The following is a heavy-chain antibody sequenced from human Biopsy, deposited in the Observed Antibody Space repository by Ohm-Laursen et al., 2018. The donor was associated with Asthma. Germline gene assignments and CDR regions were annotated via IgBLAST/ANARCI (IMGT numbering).Heavy chain of an antibody. CDR3: VRDGTDDAFDI. V-gene: IGHV3-30*01. CDR1: GFSFSNFA. J-gene: IGHJ3*02. CDR2: ISRDASTQ. D-gene: IGHD1-1*01. Sequence: SLRLSCAAFGFSFSNFAIHWVRQAPGKGLEWVGVISRDASTQDYADSVKGRFTMARDNSKNTLDLQMNSLREEDTAVYYCVRDGTDDAFDIWGQGTVVSVSS.